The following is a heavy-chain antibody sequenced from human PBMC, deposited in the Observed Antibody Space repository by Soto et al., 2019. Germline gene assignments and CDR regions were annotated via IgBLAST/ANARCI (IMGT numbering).Heavy chain of an antibody. V-gene: IGHV4-30-2*01. CDR2: IYHSGST. CDR3: ARGTPVPLDY. Sequence: TLSLTCAVSGGSISSGGYSWSWFRQPPGKGLEWIGYIYHSGSTYYNPSLKSRVTISVDRSKNQFSLKLSSVTAADTAVYYCARGTPVPLDYWGQGTLVTVSS. CDR1: GGSISSGGYS. J-gene: IGHJ4*02. D-gene: IGHD2-2*01.